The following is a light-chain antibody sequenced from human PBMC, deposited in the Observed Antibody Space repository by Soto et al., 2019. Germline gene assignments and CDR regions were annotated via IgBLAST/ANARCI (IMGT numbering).Light chain of an antibody. V-gene: IGKV1-5*01. J-gene: IGKJ1*01. CDR1: QSISAR. CDR3: QQYNSERT. Sequence: DIQMTQSPSTLSASVGDRVTITCRASQSISARLALYQQKPGKAPKLLIYAASSLESGVPSRFSGSGSGTEFILTISSLQPDDFATYYCQQYNSERTFGQGTKVEIK. CDR2: AAS.